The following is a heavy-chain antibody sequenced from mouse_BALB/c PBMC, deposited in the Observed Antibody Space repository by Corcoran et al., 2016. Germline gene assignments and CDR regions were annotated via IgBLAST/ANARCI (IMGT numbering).Heavy chain of an antibody. V-gene: IGHV1-9*01. Sequence: QVQLQQSGAELMKPGASVKISCKATGYTFSSYWIEWVKQRPGHGLEWIGEILPGSGSTNYNEKFKGKATFTADTSSNTAYMQLSSLTSEDSAVYYCARGQAPVSGYGFAYWGRGTLVTVSA. CDR3: ARGQAPVSGYGFAY. CDR2: ILPGSGST. CDR1: GYTFSSYW. J-gene: IGHJ3*01. D-gene: IGHD3-1*01.